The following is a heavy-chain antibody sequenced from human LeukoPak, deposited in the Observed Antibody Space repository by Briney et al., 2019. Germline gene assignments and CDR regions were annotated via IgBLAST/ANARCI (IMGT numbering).Heavy chain of an antibody. CDR2: IKQDGSEK. Sequence: GGSLRLSCAASGFTFSSYWMSWVRQAPGKGLEWVANIKQDGSEKYYVDSVKGRFTISRDNAKNSLYLQMNSLRAEDTAVYYCARDRKQWLVDTFDYWGQGTLVTVSS. CDR3: ARDRKQWLVDTFDY. CDR1: GFTFSSYW. D-gene: IGHD6-19*01. J-gene: IGHJ4*02. V-gene: IGHV3-7*01.